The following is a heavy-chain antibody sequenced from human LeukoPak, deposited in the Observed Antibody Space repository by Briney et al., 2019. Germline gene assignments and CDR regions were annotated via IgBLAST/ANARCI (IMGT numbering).Heavy chain of an antibody. Sequence: ASVKVSCKASGYTFIHSGISWVRQAPGQGLEWMGWMNPYNGDTNFAQNLQGRVTMTRDKSTSTAYMELRNLRSDDTAVYYCARPTETTAGYFFDYWGQGTLATVSS. CDR1: GYTFIHSG. J-gene: IGHJ4*02. V-gene: IGHV1-18*04. CDR2: MNPYNGDT. D-gene: IGHD1/OR15-1a*01. CDR3: ARPTETTAGYFFDY.